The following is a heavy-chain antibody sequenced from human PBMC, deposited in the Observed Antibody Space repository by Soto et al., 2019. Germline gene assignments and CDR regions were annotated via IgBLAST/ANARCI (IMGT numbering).Heavy chain of an antibody. Sequence: EVQLLESGGGLVQPGGSLRLSCAASGFTFSSYAMSWVRQAPGKGLEWVSAIRGSGGSTYYADSVKGRFPISRDNSKNTLYLQMNSLRAEDTAVYYCAKRDVNYDGYYYGMDVWGQGTTVTVSS. D-gene: IGHD5-12*01. J-gene: IGHJ6*02. CDR2: IRGSGGST. V-gene: IGHV3-23*01. CDR3: AKRDVNYDGYYYGMDV. CDR1: GFTFSSYA.